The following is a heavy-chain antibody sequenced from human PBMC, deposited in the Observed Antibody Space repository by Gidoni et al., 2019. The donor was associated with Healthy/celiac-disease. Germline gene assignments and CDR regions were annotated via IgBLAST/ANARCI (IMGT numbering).Heavy chain of an antibody. CDR1: GGSISSSSYY. Sequence: QLQLQESGPGLVKPSETLSLTCTVPGGSISSSSYYWGWIRQPPGKGLEWIGSIYYSGSTYYNPSLKSRVTISVDTSKNQFSLKLSSVTAADTAVYYCARHGRLEYFDLWGRGTLVTVSS. D-gene: IGHD1-1*01. J-gene: IGHJ2*01. CDR3: ARHGRLEYFDL. V-gene: IGHV4-39*01. CDR2: IYYSGST.